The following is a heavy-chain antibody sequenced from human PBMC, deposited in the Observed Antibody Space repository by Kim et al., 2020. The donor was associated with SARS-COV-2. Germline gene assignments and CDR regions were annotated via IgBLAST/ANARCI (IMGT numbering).Heavy chain of an antibody. D-gene: IGHD3-9*01. V-gene: IGHV3-33*06. CDR3: AKEVLRYFDWLPRTDYGMDV. Sequence: RFTISRDNSKNTLYLHMNSLRAEDTAVYYCAKEVLRYFDWLPRTDYGMDVWGQGTTVTVSS. J-gene: IGHJ6*02.